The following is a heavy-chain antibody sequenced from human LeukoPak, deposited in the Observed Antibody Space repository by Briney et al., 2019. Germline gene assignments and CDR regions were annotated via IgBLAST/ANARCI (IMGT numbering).Heavy chain of an antibody. J-gene: IGHJ4*02. CDR1: GFTFSNYA. V-gene: IGHV3-23*01. D-gene: IGHD1-26*01. CDR2: ISDSGGYS. CDR3: AKDRPPGGSPLMDY. Sequence: GGSLRLSCAVSGFTFSNYAMSWVRQAPGKGLEWVSVISDSGGYSFYADSVKGRFTISRDNSKNTVFLRMNSLRAEDTAVYYCAKDRPPGGSPLMDYWGQGTLVTVSS.